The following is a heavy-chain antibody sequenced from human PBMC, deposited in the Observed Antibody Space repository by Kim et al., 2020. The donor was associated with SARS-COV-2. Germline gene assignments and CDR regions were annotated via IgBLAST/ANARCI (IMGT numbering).Heavy chain of an antibody. CDR2: IWYDGSNK. D-gene: IGHD3-22*01. V-gene: IGHV3-33*01. J-gene: IGHJ4*02. Sequence: GGSLRLSCAASGFTFSSYGMHWVRQAPGKGLEWVAVIWYDGSNKYYADSVKGRFTISRDNSKNTLYLQMNSLRAEDTAVYYCARDHRHYYDSSGYYLGYWGQGTLVTVSS. CDR3: ARDHRHYYDSSGYYLGY. CDR1: GFTFSSYG.